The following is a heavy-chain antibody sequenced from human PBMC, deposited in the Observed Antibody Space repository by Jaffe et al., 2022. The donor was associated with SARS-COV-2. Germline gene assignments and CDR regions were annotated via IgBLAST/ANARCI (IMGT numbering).Heavy chain of an antibody. J-gene: IGHJ6*02. CDR3: AKDLEPSHYDFWSGYYLGYYYYYGMDV. CDR1: GFTFSSYA. V-gene: IGHV3-23*01. D-gene: IGHD3-3*01. Sequence: EVQLLESGGGLVQPGGSLRLSCAASGFTFSSYAMSWVRQAPGKGLEWVSAISGSGGSTYYADSVKGRFTISRDNSKNTLYLQMNSLRAEDTAVYYCAKDLEPSHYDFWSGYYLGYYYYYGMDVWGQGTTVTVSS. CDR2: ISGSGGST.